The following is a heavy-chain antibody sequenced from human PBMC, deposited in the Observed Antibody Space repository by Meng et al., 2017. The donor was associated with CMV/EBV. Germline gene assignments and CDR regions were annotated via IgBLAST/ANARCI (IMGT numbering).Heavy chain of an antibody. D-gene: IGHD4-17*01. Sequence: SETLSLTCAVYGGSFSGYYWSWIRQPPGKGLEWIGEINHSGSTNYNPSLKSRVTISVDTSKNQFSLKLSSVTAADTAVYYCARAYGNWRQGTLVTVSS. V-gene: IGHV4-34*01. CDR2: INHSGST. CDR3: ARAYGN. J-gene: IGHJ4*02. CDR1: GGSFSGYY.